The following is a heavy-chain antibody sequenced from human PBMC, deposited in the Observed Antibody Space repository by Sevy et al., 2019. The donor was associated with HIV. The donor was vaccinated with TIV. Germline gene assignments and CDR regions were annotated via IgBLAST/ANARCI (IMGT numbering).Heavy chain of an antibody. CDR1: GFTFSSYT. Sequence: GGSLRLSCAASGFTFSSYTMHWVRQAPGKGLEWVAVISYDGSNKYYADSVKGRFTISRDNSKNTLYLQMNSLRAEDTAVYYCARDFNSSCYYQHGGYWGQGTLVTVSS. D-gene: IGHD3-22*01. V-gene: IGHV3-30-3*01. J-gene: IGHJ4*02. CDR2: ISYDGSNK. CDR3: ARDFNSSCYYQHGGY.